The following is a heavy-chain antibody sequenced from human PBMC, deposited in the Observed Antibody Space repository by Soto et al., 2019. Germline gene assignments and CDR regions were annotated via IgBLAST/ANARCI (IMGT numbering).Heavy chain of an antibody. J-gene: IGHJ6*02. D-gene: IGHD3-22*01. CDR1: GFTFSSYG. V-gene: IGHV3-30*18. Sequence: GGSLRLSCAASGFTFSSYGMHWVRQAPGKGLEWVAVISYDGSNKYYADSVKGRFTISRDNSKNTLYLQMNSLRAEDTAVYYCAKSERRETYYYDSSGYNYYYYYGMDVWGQGTTVTVSS. CDR3: AKSERRETYYYDSSGYNYYYYYGMDV. CDR2: ISYDGSNK.